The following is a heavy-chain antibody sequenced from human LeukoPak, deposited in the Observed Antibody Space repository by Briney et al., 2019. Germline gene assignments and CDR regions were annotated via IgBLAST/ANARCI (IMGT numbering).Heavy chain of an antibody. D-gene: IGHD3-22*01. J-gene: IGHJ3*02. Sequence: SETLCLTCTVSGGSISSYYWSWIRQPPGKGLEWIGYIYYSGSTNYNPSLKSRVTISVDKSNNQFSLKLSSVTAADTAVYYCARVEYYYESSGPLDIWGQGTMVTVSS. CDR3: ARVEYYYESSGPLDI. CDR1: GGSISSYY. V-gene: IGHV4-59*01. CDR2: IYYSGST.